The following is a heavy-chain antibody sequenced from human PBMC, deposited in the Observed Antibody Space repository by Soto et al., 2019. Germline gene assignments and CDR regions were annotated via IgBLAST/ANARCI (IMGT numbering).Heavy chain of an antibody. CDR3: ATARPPKQWLPDY. CDR1: GYTLTELS. J-gene: IGHJ4*02. D-gene: IGHD6-19*01. V-gene: IGHV1-24*01. CDR2: FDPEDGET. Sequence: ASVKVYCRVSGYTLTELSMHWVRQAPGKGLEWMGGFDPEDGETIYAQNVQGRVTMTEDTSTDTAYMELSSLRSEDTAVYYCATARPPKQWLPDYWGQGTLVTVSS.